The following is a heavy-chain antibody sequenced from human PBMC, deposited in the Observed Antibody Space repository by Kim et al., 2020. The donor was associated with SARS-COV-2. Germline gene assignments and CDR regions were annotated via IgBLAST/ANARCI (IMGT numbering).Heavy chain of an antibody. CDR1: GFTFDDYA. D-gene: IGHD3-10*01. Sequence: GGSLRLSCAASGFTFDDYAMHWVRQAPGKGLEWVSGISWNSGSIGYADSVKGRFTISRDNAKNSLYLQMNSLRAEDTALYYCAKDILLDGSGSGSLDYWG. CDR2: ISWNSGSI. V-gene: IGHV3-9*01. J-gene: IGHJ4*01. CDR3: AKDILLDGSGSGSLDY.